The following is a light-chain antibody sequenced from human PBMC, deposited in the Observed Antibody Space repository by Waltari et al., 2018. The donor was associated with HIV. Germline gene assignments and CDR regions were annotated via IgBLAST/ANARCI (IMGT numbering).Light chain of an antibody. CDR1: AMAKKE. J-gene: IGLJ2*01. Sequence: SYELKKPSSVSVSPGQTARITCSGDAMAKKEDRWFQQKPGQAPILVSYKDTERPSGIPVRFSVSSSGTTVTLTISVAQFEDEADYFCYSAADKNVLFGGGTKLTVL. CDR3: YSAADKNVL. V-gene: IGLV3-27*01. CDR2: KDT.